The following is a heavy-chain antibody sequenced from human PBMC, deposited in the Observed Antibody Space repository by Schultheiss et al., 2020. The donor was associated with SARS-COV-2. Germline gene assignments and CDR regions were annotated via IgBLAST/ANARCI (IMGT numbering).Heavy chain of an antibody. CDR1: GGSISSYY. Sequence: GSLRLSCTVSGGSISSYYWSWIRQPPGKGLEWIGYIYYSGSTNYNPSLKSRVTISVDTSKNQFSLKLSSVTAADTAVYYCARDTQEGDYWGQGTLVTVSS. CDR2: IYYSGST. V-gene: IGHV4-59*01. CDR3: ARDTQEGDY. J-gene: IGHJ4*02.